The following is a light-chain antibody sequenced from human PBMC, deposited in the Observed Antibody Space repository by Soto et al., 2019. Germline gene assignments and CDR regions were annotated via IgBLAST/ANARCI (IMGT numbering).Light chain of an antibody. CDR2: GAS. CDR1: QSVSSSY. CDR3: QQYGSSPRT. V-gene: IGKV3-20*01. J-gene: IGKJ1*01. Sequence: EIVLMQTPGTLSSSPGEIATLSCRASQSVSSSYLAWYQQRPGQAPRLLIYGASRRATGIPDRFSGSGSGTDFTLTISRLEPEDCALYYCQQYGSSPRTFGQGTKGDSK.